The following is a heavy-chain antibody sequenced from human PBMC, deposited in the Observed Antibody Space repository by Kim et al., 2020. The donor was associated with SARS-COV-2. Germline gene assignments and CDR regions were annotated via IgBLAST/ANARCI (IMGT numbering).Heavy chain of an antibody. D-gene: IGHD2-15*01. V-gene: IGHV3-11*01. CDR3: ARDGVVTVDYDSYGRDV. Sequence: GGSLRLSCAASGFIVGDYYMSWIRQAPGKGLEWIAYISSSGRTVFYADSVEGRFAISRDDAMNSVFLEMNSLRAEDTARYYCARDGVVTVDYDSYGRDV. CDR1: GFIVGDYY. J-gene: IGHJ6*01. CDR2: ISSSGRTV.